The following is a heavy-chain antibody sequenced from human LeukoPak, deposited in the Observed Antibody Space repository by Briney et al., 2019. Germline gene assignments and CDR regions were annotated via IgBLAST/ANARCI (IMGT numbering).Heavy chain of an antibody. Sequence: GGSLRLSCAASGFTFSDYYMSWIRQAPGKGLEWVANIKQDGSEKYYVDSVKGRFTISRDNAKNSLYLQMNSLRAEDTAVYYCARDGSGHFDYWGQGTLVTVSS. V-gene: IGHV3-7*01. D-gene: IGHD6-19*01. J-gene: IGHJ4*02. CDR3: ARDGSGHFDY. CDR1: GFTFSDYY. CDR2: IKQDGSEK.